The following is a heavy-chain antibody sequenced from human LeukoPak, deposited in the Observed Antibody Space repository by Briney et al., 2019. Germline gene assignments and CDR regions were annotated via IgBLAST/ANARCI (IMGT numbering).Heavy chain of an antibody. D-gene: IGHD5-18*01. CDR3: ARDRGYSYGYLY. Sequence: PGGSLRLSCAASGFTFSSYGMHWVRQAPGKGLEWVAVISYDGSNKYYADSVKGRFTISRDNSKNTLYLQMNSLRAEDTAVYYCARDRGYSYGYLYWGQGTLVTVSS. V-gene: IGHV3-30*03. J-gene: IGHJ4*02. CDR1: GFTFSSYG. CDR2: ISYDGSNK.